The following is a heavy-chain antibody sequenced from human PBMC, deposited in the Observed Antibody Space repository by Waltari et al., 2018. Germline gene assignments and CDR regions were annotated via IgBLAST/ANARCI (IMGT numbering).Heavy chain of an antibody. Sequence: QLQLQVSGPGLVTPSATLSLTCTVSGGAISTNHNWGWVPQPPGKGREWMGNMQYRGGTFYNPSRESRVTISLDTWKNQFSLRLSSVGAADTAVYFCGRIAFGDEGGYFQYWGQGTLVTVSS. CDR3: GRIAFGDEGGYFQY. CDR1: GGAISTNHN. J-gene: IGHJ1*01. V-gene: IGHV4-39*01. CDR2: MQYRGGT. D-gene: IGHD4-17*01.